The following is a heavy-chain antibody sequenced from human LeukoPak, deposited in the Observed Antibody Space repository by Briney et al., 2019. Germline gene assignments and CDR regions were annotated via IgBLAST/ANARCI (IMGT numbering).Heavy chain of an antibody. CDR1: GGSISSGGYS. J-gene: IGHJ4*02. D-gene: IGHD3-16*02. CDR2: MYYSGST. CDR3: ARSYDYVWGSYRYTTYFDY. Sequence: SETLSLTCAVSGGSISSGGYSWSWIRQPPGKGLEWIGYMYYSGSTYYNPSLKSRVTISVDTSKNQFSLKLSSVTAADTAVYYCARSYDYVWGSYRYTTYFDYWGQGTLVTVSS. V-gene: IGHV4-30-4*07.